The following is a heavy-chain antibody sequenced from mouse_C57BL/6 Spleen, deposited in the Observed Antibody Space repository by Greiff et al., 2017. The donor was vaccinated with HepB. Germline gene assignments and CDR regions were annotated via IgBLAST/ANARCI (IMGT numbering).Heavy chain of an antibody. J-gene: IGHJ1*03. D-gene: IGHD3-3*01. V-gene: IGHV1-59*01. CDR1: GYTFTSYW. Sequence: VQLQQPGAELVRPGPSVKLSCKASGYTFTSYWMHWVKQRPGQGLGWIGVIDPSDSYTNYNQKFKGKATLTVDTSSSTAYMQLSSRTSEDSAVYCCARLGTSGWYFDVWGTGTTVTVSS. CDR2: IDPSDSYT. CDR3: ARLGTSGWYFDV.